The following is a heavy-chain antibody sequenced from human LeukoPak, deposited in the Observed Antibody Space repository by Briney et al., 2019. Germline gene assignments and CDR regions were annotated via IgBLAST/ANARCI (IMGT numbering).Heavy chain of an antibody. J-gene: IGHJ4*02. CDR2: IYYSGST. D-gene: IGHD3-9*01. Sequence: SETLSLTCTVSGGSISSYYWSWIRQPPGKGLEWIGYIYYSGSTNYNPSLKSRVTISVDTSKNQFSLKLSSVTAADTAVYYCARASGDILTGYYVLSYWGQETLVTVSS. CDR1: GGSISSYY. V-gene: IGHV4-59*01. CDR3: ARASGDILTGYYVLSY.